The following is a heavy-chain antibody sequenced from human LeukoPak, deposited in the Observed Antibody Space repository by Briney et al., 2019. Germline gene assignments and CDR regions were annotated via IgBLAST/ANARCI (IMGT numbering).Heavy chain of an antibody. J-gene: IGHJ4*02. Sequence: PGGSLRLSCAASGFTFSDYYMSWIRQAPGKGLEWVSYISSSGSTIYYSDSVKGRFTISRDNAKNSLDLQMNILRAEDTAVYYCARETDSTLFDYWGQGTLVTVSS. V-gene: IGHV3-11*04. CDR1: GFTFSDYY. D-gene: IGHD2-2*01. CDR2: ISSSGSTI. CDR3: ARETDSTLFDY.